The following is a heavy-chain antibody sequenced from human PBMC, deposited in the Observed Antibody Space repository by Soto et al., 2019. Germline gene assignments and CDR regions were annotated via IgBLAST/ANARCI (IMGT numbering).Heavy chain of an antibody. CDR3: SRGGGVGVAGSAAFDM. V-gene: IGHV1-2*02. Sequence: QLHLVQSGAGVKKPGASVTVSCSASGHPVTAYYMHWVRPAPGRGLEWMGGINPATGAAKYTQTFQGRVTMTRDTSTSTGFMELGGLTSEDTAVFYCSRGGGVGVAGSAAFDMWGQGTLVTVSS. CDR2: INPATGAA. J-gene: IGHJ3*02. D-gene: IGHD3-3*01. CDR1: GHPVTAYY.